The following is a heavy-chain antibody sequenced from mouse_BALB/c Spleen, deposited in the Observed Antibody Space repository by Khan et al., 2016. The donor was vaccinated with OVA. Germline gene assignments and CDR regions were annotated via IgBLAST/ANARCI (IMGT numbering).Heavy chain of an antibody. CDR2: ISPLAYSI. V-gene: IGHV5-15*02. J-gene: IGHJ4*01. CDR1: GFTFSDYG. CDR3: VSRAIDY. Sequence: VKRGGSEGGLVQPGGSRKLSCAASGFTFSDYGMAWVRQAPGKGSEWVAFISPLAYSIYYAITLTGGFTFFRETAPTTPYLAMSSLRSEDRAVYFCVSRAIDYWGPGTSVTVSS.